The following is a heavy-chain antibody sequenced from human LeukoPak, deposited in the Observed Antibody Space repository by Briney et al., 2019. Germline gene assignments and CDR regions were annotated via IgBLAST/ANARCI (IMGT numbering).Heavy chain of an antibody. CDR2: ISSTSSYI. CDR1: GFTFSSYS. J-gene: IGHJ6*02. Sequence: GGSLRLSCAVSGFTFSSYSMNWVRQAPGKGLEWVSSISSTSSYIYYADSVKGQFTISRDNAKNSLYLQMNSLRAEDTAVYYCARTPTYNFWSGYTLDVWGQGTTVTVSS. CDR3: ARTPTYNFWSGYTLDV. D-gene: IGHD3-3*01. V-gene: IGHV3-21*01.